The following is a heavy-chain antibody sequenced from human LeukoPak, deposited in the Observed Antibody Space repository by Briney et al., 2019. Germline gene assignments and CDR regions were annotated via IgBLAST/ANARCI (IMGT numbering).Heavy chain of an antibody. J-gene: IGHJ5*02. CDR2: ISYDGSNK. D-gene: IGHD4-17*01. V-gene: IGHV3-30-3*01. CDR3: ARGPPFRLLGLRFDP. CDR1: GFTFSSYA. Sequence: GGSLRLSCAASGFTFSSYAMHWVRQAPGKGLEWVAVISYDGSNKYYADSVKGRFTISRDNSKNTLYLQMNSLRAEYTAVYYCARGPPFRLLGLRFDPWGQGTLVTVSS.